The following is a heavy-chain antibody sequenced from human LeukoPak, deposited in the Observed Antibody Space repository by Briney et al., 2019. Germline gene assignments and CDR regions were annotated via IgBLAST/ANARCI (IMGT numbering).Heavy chain of an antibody. D-gene: IGHD6-6*01. Sequence: GASVKVSCKASGYTFTSYDINWVRQATGQGLEWMGWVNPNSGNTGYAQKFQGRVTMTRNTSISTAYMELSSLRSEDTAVYYCARATSIAARRGYYYYYMDVWGKGTTVTVSS. CDR1: GYTFTSYD. V-gene: IGHV1-8*01. CDR3: ARATSIAARRGYYYYYMDV. CDR2: VNPNSGNT. J-gene: IGHJ6*03.